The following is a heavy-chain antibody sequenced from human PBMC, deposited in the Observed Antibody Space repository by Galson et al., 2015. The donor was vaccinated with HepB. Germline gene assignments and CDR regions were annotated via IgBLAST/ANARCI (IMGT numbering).Heavy chain of an antibody. CDR2: IYYSGST. V-gene: IGHV4-59*01. CDR3: ARVAPLMTTVSFFDY. J-gene: IGHJ4*02. Sequence: ETLSLTCTVSGGSISSYYWSWIRQPPGKGLEWIGNIYYSGSTNYYPSLKSRVTISVDTSKNQFSLKLSSVTAADTAVYYCARVAPLMTTVSFFDYWGQGTLVTVSS. CDR1: GGSISSYY. D-gene: IGHD4-11*01.